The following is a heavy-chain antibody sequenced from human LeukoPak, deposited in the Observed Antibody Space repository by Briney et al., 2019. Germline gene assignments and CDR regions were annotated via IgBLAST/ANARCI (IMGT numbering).Heavy chain of an antibody. Sequence: PSETLSLTCTVSGGSISSYYWSWIRQPPGKGLEWIGYIYYSGSTNYNPSLKSRVTISVDTSKNQFSLKLSSVTAADTAVYYCARFGLARYYDFWSGHNWFDPWGQGTLVTVSS. D-gene: IGHD3-3*01. CDR1: GGSISSYY. J-gene: IGHJ5*02. CDR3: ARFGLARYYDFWSGHNWFDP. CDR2: IYYSGST. V-gene: IGHV4-59*12.